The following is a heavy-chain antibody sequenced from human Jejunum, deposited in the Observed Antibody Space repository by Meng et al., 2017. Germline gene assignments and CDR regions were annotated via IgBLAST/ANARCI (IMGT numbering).Heavy chain of an antibody. CDR1: GDSLGTHY. V-gene: IGHV4-59*11. D-gene: IGHD3-16*02. CDR2: VFYSGST. CDR3: ARSFHESSWGSYRYLFGL. J-gene: IGHJ4*02. Sequence: VQVQASGPGLVKPSETLSLACTVSGDSLGTHYWSWIRQPPGKGLEWIGYVFYSGSTNYNPSLKSRVAISVDTSKNQVSLKLTSVTAADTAVYYCARSFHESSWGSYRYLFGLWGQGALVTVSS.